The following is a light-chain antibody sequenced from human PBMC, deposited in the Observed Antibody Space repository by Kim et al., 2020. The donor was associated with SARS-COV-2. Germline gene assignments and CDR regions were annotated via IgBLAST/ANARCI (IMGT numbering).Light chain of an antibody. CDR2: WAS. CDR1: QRVLYSSNNKNY. J-gene: IGKJ4*01. V-gene: IGKV4-1*01. CDR3: QQYYGTPLT. Sequence: DIVMTQSPDSLAVSLGERATINCKSSQRVLYSSNNKNYLAWYQQKPIQPPKLLIYWASTRESGVPDRFSVSGSGTDFTLTISNLQAEDVAVYYCQQYYGTPLTFGGGTKVDIK.